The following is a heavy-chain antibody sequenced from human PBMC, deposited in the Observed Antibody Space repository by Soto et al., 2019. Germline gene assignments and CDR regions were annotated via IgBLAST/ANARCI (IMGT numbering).Heavy chain of an antibody. CDR1: GDGFDSYY. J-gene: IGHJ6*02. CDR3: ARSIVLVPAGLYGMDV. CDR2: MNPNSGNT. Sequence: GASVELCSEACGDGFDSYYRRWACHATGQGLEWMGWMNPNSGNTGYAQKFQGRVTMTRNTSISTAYMELSSLRSEDTAVYYCARSIVLVPAGLYGMDVWGQGTTVTVSS. V-gene: IGHV1-8*01. D-gene: IGHD2-2*01.